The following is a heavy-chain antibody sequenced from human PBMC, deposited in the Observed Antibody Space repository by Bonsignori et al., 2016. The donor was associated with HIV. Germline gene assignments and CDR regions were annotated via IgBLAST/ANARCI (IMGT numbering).Heavy chain of an antibody. J-gene: IGHJ3*01. CDR3: TSPAYSNYDPDGPLDAFDF. CDR2: IKTTTDGGTT. Sequence: VRQAPGKGLEWVGRIKTTTDGGTTDYAAPVKGRFTVSRDDSKNTLYLQMNSLKTEDTAVYYCTSPAYSNYDPDGPLDAFDFWGQGTMVTVSS. V-gene: IGHV3-15*01. D-gene: IGHD4-11*01.